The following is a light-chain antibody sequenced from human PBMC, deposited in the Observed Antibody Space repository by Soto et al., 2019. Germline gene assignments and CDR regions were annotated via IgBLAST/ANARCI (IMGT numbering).Light chain of an antibody. J-gene: IGLJ3*02. V-gene: IGLV2-18*01. CDR1: TSDVGSYNR. CDR2: DVS. CDR3: SLYTATGTRLV. Sequence: QSALTQPPSVSGSPGQSVTISCTGTTSDVGSYNRVSWYQQPPGTAPKLMIYDVSNRPSGVPDRFSGSKSGNTASLTISGLQAEDEADYYCSLYTATGTRLVFGGGTKLTVL.